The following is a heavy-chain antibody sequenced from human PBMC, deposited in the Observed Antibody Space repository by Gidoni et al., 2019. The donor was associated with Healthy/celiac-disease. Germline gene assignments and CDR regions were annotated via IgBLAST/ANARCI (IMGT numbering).Heavy chain of an antibody. Sequence: QVQRVESGGGVVQPGRSLRLACAASGCHFSSYGMHWVRPAPGKGLEWVAVIWYDGSNKYYADSVKGRFTISRDNSKNTLYLQMNSLRAEDTAVYYCAREFEEMATIGDYWGQGTLVTVSS. CDR2: IWYDGSNK. CDR1: GCHFSSYG. J-gene: IGHJ4*02. D-gene: IGHD5-12*01. V-gene: IGHV3-33*01. CDR3: AREFEEMATIGDY.